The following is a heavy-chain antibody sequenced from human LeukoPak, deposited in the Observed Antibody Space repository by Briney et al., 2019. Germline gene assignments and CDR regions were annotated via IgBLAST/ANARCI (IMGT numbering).Heavy chain of an antibody. J-gene: IGHJ4*02. CDR2: ISWNSGSI. CDR1: GFTFHQYA. D-gene: IGHD3-10*01. Sequence: GGSLRLSCAASGFTFHQYAIHWVRQVPGKGLEWVSGISWNSGSIGYADSVRGRFTISRDNAKNSVYLQMNSLRAEDTAVYYCANSAGHYYGSGWGQGTLVTVSS. CDR3: ANSAGHYYGSG. V-gene: IGHV3-9*01.